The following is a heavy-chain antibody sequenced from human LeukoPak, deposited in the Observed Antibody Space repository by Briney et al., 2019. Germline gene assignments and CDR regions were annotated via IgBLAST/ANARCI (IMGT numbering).Heavy chain of an antibody. CDR1: GFTFSDYY. J-gene: IGHJ4*02. CDR3: ARVIEMATAYYFDY. Sequence: GGSLRLSCAASGFTFSDYYMSWIRQAPGKGLEWVSYISSSGSTIYYADSVKGRFTISRDNAKNSLYLQMNSLRAEDTAVYYCARVIEMATAYYFDYWGQGTLVTVSS. V-gene: IGHV3-11*01. CDR2: ISSSGSTI. D-gene: IGHD5-24*01.